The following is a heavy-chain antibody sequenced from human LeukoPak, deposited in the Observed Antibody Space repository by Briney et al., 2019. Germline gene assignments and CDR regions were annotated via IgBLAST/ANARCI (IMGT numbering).Heavy chain of an antibody. J-gene: IGHJ3*02. D-gene: IGHD3-9*01. Sequence: GGSLRLSCAASGFTFSSYAMSWVRQAPGKGVEWVANIKQDGSEKYYVDSVKGRFTISRDNAKNSLYLQMNSLRAEDTAVYYCAREGILTGDAFDIWGQGTMVTVSS. CDR2: IKQDGSEK. CDR1: GFTFSSYA. V-gene: IGHV3-7*01. CDR3: AREGILTGDAFDI.